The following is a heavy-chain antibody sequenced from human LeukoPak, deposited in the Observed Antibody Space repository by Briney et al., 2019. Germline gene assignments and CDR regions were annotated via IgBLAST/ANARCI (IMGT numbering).Heavy chain of an antibody. V-gene: IGHV3-30*18. D-gene: IGHD3-10*01. Sequence: GRSRRLSCAASGFTFSSYGMHWVRQAPGKGLEWVAVISYDGSNKYYADSVKGRFTISRDNSKNTLYLQMNSLRAEDTAVYYCAKEYMVRGVIPDPWGQGTLVTVSS. CDR2: ISYDGSNK. CDR3: AKEYMVRGVIPDP. J-gene: IGHJ5*02. CDR1: GFTFSSYG.